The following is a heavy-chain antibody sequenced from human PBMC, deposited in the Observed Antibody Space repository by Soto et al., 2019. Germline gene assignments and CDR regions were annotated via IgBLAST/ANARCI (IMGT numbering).Heavy chain of an antibody. Sequence: EVQLLESGGDLVQPGGSLRLSCAASGFTFSSYAMSWVRQAPGKGLEWVSAISGSGGSTYYSDSVKGRFTISRDNSKNTLYLQMNSLRAEHTAVYYCAKDLYSGNDYWGQGTLVTVSS. V-gene: IGHV3-23*01. D-gene: IGHD5-12*01. CDR3: AKDLYSGNDY. J-gene: IGHJ4*02. CDR2: ISGSGGST. CDR1: GFTFSSYA.